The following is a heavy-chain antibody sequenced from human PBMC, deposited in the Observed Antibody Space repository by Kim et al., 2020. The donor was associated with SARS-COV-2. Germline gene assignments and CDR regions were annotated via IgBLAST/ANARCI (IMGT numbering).Heavy chain of an antibody. CDR2: ISGSGGST. Sequence: GGSLRLSCAASGFTFSSYAMSWVRQAPGKGLEWVSAISGSGGSTYYADSVKGRFTISRDNSKNTLYLQMNSLRAEDTAVYYCAKDPLPTPGRRGFFDYWGQGTLVTVSS. CDR1: GFTFSSYA. J-gene: IGHJ4*02. CDR3: AKDPLPTPGRRGFFDY. V-gene: IGHV3-23*01.